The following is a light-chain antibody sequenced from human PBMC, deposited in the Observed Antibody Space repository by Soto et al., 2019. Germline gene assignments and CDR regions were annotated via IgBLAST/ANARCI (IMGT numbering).Light chain of an antibody. CDR3: HQYGGSPQT. V-gene: IGKV3-20*01. J-gene: IGKJ1*01. CDR2: GAS. Sequence: VFSQSPRPLSFSPRGKDTLSRRGSQSVSNYLAWYQRKPGQAPRLLIYGASSRATGIPDRFSGSGSGTDFTLTISRLEPEDFAVYYCHQYGGSPQTFGQGTKVDIK. CDR1: QSVSNY.